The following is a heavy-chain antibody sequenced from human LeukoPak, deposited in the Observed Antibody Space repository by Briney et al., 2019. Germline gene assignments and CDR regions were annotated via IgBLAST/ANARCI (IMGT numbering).Heavy chain of an antibody. J-gene: IGHJ4*02. CDR2: IYSGGST. D-gene: IGHD3-22*01. V-gene: IGHV3-53*01. CDR3: AGDPTIADSSGYYRGGYFDY. CDR1: GFTVSSNY. Sequence: PGGSLRLSCAASGFTVSSNYMSWVRQAPGKGLEWVSVIYSGGSTYYADSVKGRFTISRDNSKNTLYLQMNSLRAEDTAVYYCAGDPTIADSSGYYRGGYFDYWGQGTLVTVSS.